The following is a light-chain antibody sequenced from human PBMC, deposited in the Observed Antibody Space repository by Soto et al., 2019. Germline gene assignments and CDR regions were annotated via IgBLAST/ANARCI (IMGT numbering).Light chain of an antibody. CDR3: QQYDDLPRT. J-gene: IGKJ2*01. Sequence: DIQMTQSPSSLSASVGDRVTITCQASQDLSNNLHWYQVKPGKAPKLLIYDASNLETGVPSRFSRSGSGTEFTFTINSLEPEDVATYYCQQYDDLPRTFGQWTKLQVK. V-gene: IGKV1-33*01. CDR2: DAS. CDR1: QDLSNN.